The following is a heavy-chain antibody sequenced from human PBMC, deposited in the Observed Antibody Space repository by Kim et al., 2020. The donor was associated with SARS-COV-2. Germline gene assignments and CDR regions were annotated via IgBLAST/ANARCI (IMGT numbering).Heavy chain of an antibody. CDR2: YT. J-gene: IGHJ4*02. CDR3: AREGDSSSFDY. D-gene: IGHD6-19*01. V-gene: IGHV3-11*05. Sequence: YTKYAGDVKGRVTIARDNAKNSMYLQMNSLRAEDTAVYYCAREGDSSSFDYWGQGTLVTVPS.